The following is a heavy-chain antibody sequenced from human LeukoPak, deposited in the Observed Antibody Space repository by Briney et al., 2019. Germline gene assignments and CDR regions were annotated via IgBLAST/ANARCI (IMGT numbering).Heavy chain of an antibody. D-gene: IGHD4/OR15-4a*01. J-gene: IGHJ4*02. CDR2: IRSKANSYAT. CDR1: GFTFSGSA. Sequence: GGSLRLSCAASGFTFSGSAMHWVRQASGKGLEWVGRIRSKANSYATAYAASVKGRFTISRDDSKNTAYLQMSSLKTEDTAVYYCTRLDYGGNYTPLDYWGQGTLVTVSS. V-gene: IGHV3-73*01. CDR3: TRLDYGGNYTPLDY.